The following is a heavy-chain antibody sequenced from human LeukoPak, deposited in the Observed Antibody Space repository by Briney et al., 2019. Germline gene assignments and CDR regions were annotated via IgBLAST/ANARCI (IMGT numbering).Heavy chain of an antibody. J-gene: IGHJ6*02. CDR2: ISGSGAST. Sequence: GGSLRLSCLTSGFTLSTNAMSWVRQAPGKGLEWISGISGSGASTYYADSVKGRFTISRDDSRNTLYLQMNSLRGDDTAVYYCATYHLGHCSSANCSGADYYFYDMDVWGQGTTVTVSS. CDR1: GFTLSTNA. V-gene: IGHV3-23*01. D-gene: IGHD2-2*01. CDR3: ATYHLGHCSSANCSGADYYFYDMDV.